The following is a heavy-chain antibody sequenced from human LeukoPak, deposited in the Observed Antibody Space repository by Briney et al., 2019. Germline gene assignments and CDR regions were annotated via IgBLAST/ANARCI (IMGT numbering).Heavy chain of an antibody. J-gene: IGHJ1*01. V-gene: IGHV4-38-2*01. Sequence: SETLSLTCAVSGYSISSGYYWGWIRQPPGKGLEWIGEINHSGSTNYNPSLKSRVTISVDTSKNQFSLKLSSVTAADTAVYYCARGLRYSSGWPYFQHWGQGTLVTVSS. D-gene: IGHD6-19*01. CDR2: INHSGST. CDR3: ARGLRYSSGWPYFQH. CDR1: GYSISSGYY.